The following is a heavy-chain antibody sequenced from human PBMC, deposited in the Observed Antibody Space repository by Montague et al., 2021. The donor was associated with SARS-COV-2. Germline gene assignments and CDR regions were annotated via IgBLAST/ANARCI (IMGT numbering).Heavy chain of an antibody. D-gene: IGHD3-22*01. J-gene: IGHJ2*01. V-gene: IGHV4-4*09. CDR3: VRRGYYDSAGYHWHLDL. Sequence: SETLSLTCTVSGGSINDHYRSWIRQSPGKGLEWIGYISSNGKTNYTPSLKSRVTLSADASRNEFSLKLDSVTAADTAVYFCVRRGYYDSAGYHWHLDLWGRGMLVTVSS. CDR2: ISSNGKT. CDR1: GGSINDHY.